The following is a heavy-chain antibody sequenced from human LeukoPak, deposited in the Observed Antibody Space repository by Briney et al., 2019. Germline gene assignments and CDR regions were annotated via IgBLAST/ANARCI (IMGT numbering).Heavy chain of an antibody. CDR1: GFTFASYW. Sequence: GGSLRLSCAASGFTFASYWMHWVRQAPGRGLVWVCRIDCDGRSTNYADSVQGRFTISRENAKKTLYLQMNSLRGEDTAGDFCARSIVGAAFHYWGQGTLVTVSS. J-gene: IGHJ4*02. CDR2: IDCDGRST. CDR3: ARSIVGAAFHY. V-gene: IGHV3-74*01. D-gene: IGHD1-26*01.